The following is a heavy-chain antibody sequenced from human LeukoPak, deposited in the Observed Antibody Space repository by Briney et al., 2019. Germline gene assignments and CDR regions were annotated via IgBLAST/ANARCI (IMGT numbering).Heavy chain of an antibody. D-gene: IGHD6-13*01. J-gene: IGHJ4*02. CDR3: AKDYRGSSSWYDY. V-gene: IGHV3-23*01. CDR2: ISGSGGST. CDR1: GFTFSSYG. Sequence: PGGSLRLSCAASGFTFSSYGMHWVRQAPGKGLEWVSAISGSGGSTYYADSVKGRFTISRDNSKNTLYLQMNSLRAEDTAVYYCAKDYRGSSSWYDYWGQGTLVTVSS.